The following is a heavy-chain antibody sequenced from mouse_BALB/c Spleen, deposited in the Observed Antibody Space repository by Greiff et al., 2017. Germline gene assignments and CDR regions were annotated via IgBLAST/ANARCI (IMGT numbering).Heavy chain of an antibody. Sequence: VKLVESGPGLVAPSQSLSITCTVSGFSLTSYGVHWVRQPPGKGLEWLGVIWAGGSTNYNSALMSRLSISKDNSKSQVFLKMNSLQTDDTAMYYCARDNGYGSSYDYAMDYWGQGTSVTVSS. D-gene: IGHD1-1*01. CDR1: GFSLTSYG. V-gene: IGHV2-9*02. J-gene: IGHJ4*01. CDR3: ARDNGYGSSYDYAMDY. CDR2: IWAGGST.